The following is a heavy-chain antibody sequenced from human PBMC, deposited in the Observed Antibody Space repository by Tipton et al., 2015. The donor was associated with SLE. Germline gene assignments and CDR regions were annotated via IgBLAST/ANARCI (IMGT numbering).Heavy chain of an antibody. CDR3: ARSGVTKAFYFFGMDV. D-gene: IGHD4-17*01. J-gene: IGHJ6*02. V-gene: IGHV5-51*03. CDR2: IYPGDSDT. Sequence: QLVQSGAEVKKPGESLKISCKASGYNFTNYWIAWVRQMPGKDLEWMGLIYPGDSDTRYSPSFQGQVTFSADKSVSTAFLQWSSLKASDTAMYYCARSGVTKAFYFFGMDVWGQGTTVTVSS. CDR1: GYNFTNYW.